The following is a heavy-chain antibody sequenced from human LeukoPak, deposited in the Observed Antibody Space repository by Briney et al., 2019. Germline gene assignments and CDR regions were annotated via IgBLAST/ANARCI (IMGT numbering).Heavy chain of an antibody. Sequence: SQTLSLTRAISGDSVSSNSAAWNWIRQSPSRGLEWLGRTYYRSKWYNDYAVSVKSRITINPDTSKNQFSLQLNSVTPEDTAVYYCARDLYSPGSGSYSVLVAFDIWGQGTMVTVSS. J-gene: IGHJ3*02. CDR1: GDSVSSNSAA. V-gene: IGHV6-1*01. D-gene: IGHD1-26*01. CDR2: TYYRSKWYN. CDR3: ARDLYSPGSGSYSVLVAFDI.